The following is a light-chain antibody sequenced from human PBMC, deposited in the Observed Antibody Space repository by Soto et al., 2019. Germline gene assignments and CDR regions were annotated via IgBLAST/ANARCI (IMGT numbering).Light chain of an antibody. V-gene: IGKV1-39*01. CDR3: QEVSPPRPT. J-gene: IGKJ4*01. CDR1: QSISTF. CDR2: TAS. Sequence: DIQMTQSPSSLSASVGDRVTITCRASQSISTFLNWYQQKPGKAPSLLIFTASSLQSGVPSRFSGSGSGTDFTLTIRGLQPEDFAIYYCQEVSPPRPTFGGGPRVDIK.